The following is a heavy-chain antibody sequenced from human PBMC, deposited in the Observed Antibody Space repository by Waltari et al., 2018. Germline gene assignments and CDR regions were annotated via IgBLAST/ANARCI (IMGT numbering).Heavy chain of an antibody. CDR3: ARDWGSGAFDI. CDR2: IVGDGSST. D-gene: IGHD3-16*01. Sequence: EVQLVESGGDLVQPGGSLRLPCAASGFNFSTPWMHWVRRAPGTGPLWVSRIVGDGSSTAYTDSVKGRFTISRDNARNTLYLQMNSLRAEDTAVYYCARDWGSGAFDIWGQGTMVTVSS. V-gene: IGHV3-74*01. J-gene: IGHJ3*02. CDR1: GFNFSTPW.